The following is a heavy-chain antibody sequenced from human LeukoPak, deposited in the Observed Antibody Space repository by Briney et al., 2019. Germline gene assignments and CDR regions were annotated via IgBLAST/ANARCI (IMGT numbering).Heavy chain of an antibody. CDR3: GREYYYDSSGSDVFDI. CDR1: GLTFRSYW. Sequence: PGGSLRLSCAVSGLTFRSYWMHWVRQAPGKGLVWVSRLHSDGSSTIYADSVKGRFTISRDNAKNTLYLQMNSLRAEHTAVYYCGREYYYDSSGSDVFDIWGQGTRVTVSS. V-gene: IGHV3-74*01. J-gene: IGHJ3*02. D-gene: IGHD3-22*01. CDR2: LHSDGSST.